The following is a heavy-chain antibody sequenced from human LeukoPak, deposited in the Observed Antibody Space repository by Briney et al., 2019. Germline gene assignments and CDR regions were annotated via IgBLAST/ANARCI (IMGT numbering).Heavy chain of an antibody. V-gene: IGHV3-48*03. D-gene: IGHD3-10*01. Sequence: PGGSLRLTCAASGFSFSNYEMNWVRQAPGKGLEWVSYISTTGTTIYYAASVRGRFTISRDNANNLLFLQMNSLRVEDTAVYYCARDLWIAHWFWGSFDIWGQGTTVTVSS. CDR3: ARDLWIAHWFWGSFDI. CDR1: GFSFSNYE. J-gene: IGHJ3*02. CDR2: ISTTGTTI.